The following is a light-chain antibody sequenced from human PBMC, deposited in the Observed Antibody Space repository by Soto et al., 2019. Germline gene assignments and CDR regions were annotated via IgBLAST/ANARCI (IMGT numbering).Light chain of an antibody. Sequence: AIQMTQSPSSLSASVGDRVTITCRASQGIGNDLGWYQEKPGKAPNLLIYAASNLQSGVPSRFSGSGSGTDFTLTISSLQPEDFATYYCLQHYNYPWRCGQGTKVEIK. J-gene: IGKJ1*01. CDR2: AAS. V-gene: IGKV1-6*01. CDR1: QGIGND. CDR3: LQHYNYPWR.